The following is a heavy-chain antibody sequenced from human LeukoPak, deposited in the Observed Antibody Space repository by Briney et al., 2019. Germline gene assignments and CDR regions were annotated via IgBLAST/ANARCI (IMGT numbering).Heavy chain of an antibody. D-gene: IGHD6-19*01. V-gene: IGHV1-2*02. CDR2: INPHSGDT. CDR3: AREVYSSGSGFDP. CDR1: AFTFTGYY. Sequence: ASVKVSCKASAFTFTGYYMHWVRQAPGQGLEWMGWINPHSGDTDYAQNFQGRVSMTRDTSISTAYMELSSLRSEDTAVYYCAREVYSSGSGFDPWGQGTLVTVSS. J-gene: IGHJ5*02.